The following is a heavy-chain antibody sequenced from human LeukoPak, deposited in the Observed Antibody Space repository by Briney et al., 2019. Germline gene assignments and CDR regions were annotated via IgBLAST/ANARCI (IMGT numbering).Heavy chain of an antibody. CDR1: GYTFTSYH. CDR3: ARDPLNYDFWSGYYMTPYYYYGMDV. V-gene: IGHV1-46*01. CDR2: INPSGGST. J-gene: IGHJ6*02. Sequence: ASVKVSCKASGYTFTSYHMHWVRQAPGQGLEWMGTINPSGGSTSYAQKFQGRVTMTRDTSTSTVYMELSSLRSEDTAVYYCARDPLNYDFWSGYYMTPYYYYGMDVWGQGTTVTVSS. D-gene: IGHD3-3*01.